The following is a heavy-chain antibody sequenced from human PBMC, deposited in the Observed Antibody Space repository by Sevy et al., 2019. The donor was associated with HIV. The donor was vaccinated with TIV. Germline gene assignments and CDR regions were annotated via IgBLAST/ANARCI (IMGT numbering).Heavy chain of an antibody. V-gene: IGHV1-24*01. Sequence: ASVKVSCKVSGYTLTELSMHWVRQAPGKGLEWMGGFVPEDGETIYAQKFQGRVTMTEDTSTDTAYMELSSLRSEDTAVYYCATSIDIIKIEYFQHWGQGTLVTVSS. J-gene: IGHJ1*01. CDR3: ATSIDIIKIEYFQH. CDR1: GYTLTELS. CDR2: FVPEDGET. D-gene: IGHD3-16*02.